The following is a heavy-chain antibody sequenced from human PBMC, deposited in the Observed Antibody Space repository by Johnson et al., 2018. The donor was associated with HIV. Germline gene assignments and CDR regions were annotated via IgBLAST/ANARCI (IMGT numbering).Heavy chain of an antibody. V-gene: IGHV3-30*04. J-gene: IGHJ3*02. CDR1: GFTFSSYA. CDR2: ISYDGSNK. D-gene: IGHD3-10*01. CDR3: ARHFRGGDRGAFDI. Sequence: QVQLVESGGGVVQPGRSLRLSCAASGFTFSSYAMHWVLQAPGKGLEWVAVISYDGSNKYYADSVKGRFTISRDNAKNSLYVQMNSLRAEDTALYYCARHFRGGDRGAFDILGQGTMVTVSS.